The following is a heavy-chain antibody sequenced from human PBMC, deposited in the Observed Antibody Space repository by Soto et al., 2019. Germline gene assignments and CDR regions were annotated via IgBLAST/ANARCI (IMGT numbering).Heavy chain of an antibody. CDR2: ISVSNGYT. CDR3: TRENAAAASPTLDY. V-gene: IGHV1-18*01. CDR1: AYPFTTYG. J-gene: IGHJ4*01. Sequence: QVQLVQSGPEVKKPGASIKVSCKASAYPFTTYGINWVRQAPGQGLEWMGWISVSNGYTNYAQNLQGRVTMTADTSTNVAYMELRSLRSDDTAVYYCTRENAAAASPTLDYWGHGALVTVSS. D-gene: IGHD6-13*01.